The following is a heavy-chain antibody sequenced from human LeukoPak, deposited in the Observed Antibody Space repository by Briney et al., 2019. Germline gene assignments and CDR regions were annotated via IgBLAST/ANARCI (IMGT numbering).Heavy chain of an antibody. Sequence: GASVKVSCKVSGYTLTELSMHWVRQAPGKGLEWMGGFDPEDGETIYAQKFQGRVTMTRDTSTSTVYMELSSLRFEDTAVYYCARRATLLDYWGQGTLVTVSS. CDR1: GYTLTELS. CDR2: FDPEDGET. V-gene: IGHV1-24*01. CDR3: ARRATLLDY. J-gene: IGHJ4*02. D-gene: IGHD5-12*01.